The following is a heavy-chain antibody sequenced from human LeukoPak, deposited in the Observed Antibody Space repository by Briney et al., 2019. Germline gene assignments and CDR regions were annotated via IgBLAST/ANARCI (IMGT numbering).Heavy chain of an antibody. CDR1: GFTFSDYY. J-gene: IGHJ4*02. V-gene: IGHV3-72*01. D-gene: IGHD3-22*01. CDR2: TRNKANSYTT. CDR3: ARSGSNGLSVVDY. Sequence: GGSLRLSCAASGFTFSDYYMDWVRQAPGKGLEWVGRTRNKANSYTTEYAASVKGRFTISRDDSKNSVYLQMNTLKTEDTAVYYCARSGSNGLSVVDYWGQGTLVTVSS.